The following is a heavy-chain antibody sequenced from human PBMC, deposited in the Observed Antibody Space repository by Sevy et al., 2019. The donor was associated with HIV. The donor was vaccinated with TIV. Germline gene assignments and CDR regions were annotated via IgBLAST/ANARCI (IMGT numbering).Heavy chain of an antibody. V-gene: IGHV3-23*01. CDR2: ISGSGTRT. D-gene: IGHD3-22*01. J-gene: IGHJ6*03. Sequence: GGSLRLSCAASGFSFDSYGMTWVRQAPGKGLEWVSGISGSGTRTYYADSVKGRFIISRDNSKNTLYLQMNSLRSEDKALYYCAKGGGGHYDPDEIGYYFYYYNMDVWGKGTTVTVSS. CDR1: GFSFDSYG. CDR3: AKGGGGHYDPDEIGYYFYYYNMDV.